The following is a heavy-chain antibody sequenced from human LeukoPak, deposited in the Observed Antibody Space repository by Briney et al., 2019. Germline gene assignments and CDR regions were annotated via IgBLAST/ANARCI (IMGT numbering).Heavy chain of an antibody. J-gene: IGHJ4*02. CDR2: IYTSGST. CDR3: VRSGSYYFDY. CDR1: GGSISSGGYY. D-gene: IGHD1-26*01. V-gene: IGHV4-61*02. Sequence: SETLSLTCAVSGGSISSGGYYWSWIRQPAGKGLEWIGRIYTSGSTNYNPSLKSRVTMSVDTSKNQFSLKLSSVTAADTAVYYCVRSGSYYFDYWGQGTLVTVSS.